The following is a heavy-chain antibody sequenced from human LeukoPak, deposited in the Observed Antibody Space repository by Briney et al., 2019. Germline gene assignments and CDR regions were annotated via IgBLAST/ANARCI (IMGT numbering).Heavy chain of an antibody. D-gene: IGHD1-26*01. J-gene: IGHJ6*03. CDR3: ARCARIVGATFWGPVRYYYYYMDV. CDR1: GGTFSSYA. Sequence: ASVKVSCKASGGTFSSYAISWVRQAPGQGLEWMGGIIPIFGTANYAQKFQGRVTMTRNTSISTAYMELSSLRSEDTAVYYCARCARIVGATFWGPVRYYYYYMDVWGKGTTVTISS. CDR2: IIPIFGTA. V-gene: IGHV1-69*05.